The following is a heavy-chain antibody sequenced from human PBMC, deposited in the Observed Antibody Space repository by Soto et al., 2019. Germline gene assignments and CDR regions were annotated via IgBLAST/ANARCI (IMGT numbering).Heavy chain of an antibody. CDR2: IYYSGST. Sequence: ASETLSLTCTVSGGSISSYYWSWIRQPPGKGLEWIGYIYYSGSTNYSPSLKSRVTISLDKSNNQFSLRLSSVTAADTAVYYCARDFQVFRGYYIRGTFDFWGQGTMVTVSS. CDR3: ARDFQVFRGYYIRGTFDF. CDR1: GGSISSYY. D-gene: IGHD3-22*01. J-gene: IGHJ3*01. V-gene: IGHV4-59*12.